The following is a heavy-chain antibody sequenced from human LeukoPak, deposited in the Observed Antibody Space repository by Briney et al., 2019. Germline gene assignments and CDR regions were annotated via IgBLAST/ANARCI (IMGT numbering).Heavy chain of an antibody. Sequence: SETLSLTCTVSGYSISSGYYWSWIRQPPGKGLEWIGEINHSGSTNYNPSLKSRVTISVDTSKNQFSLKLSSVTAADTAVYYCARRVGRWFGERAYYYNYMDVWGKGTTVTISS. CDR2: INHSGST. D-gene: IGHD3-10*01. J-gene: IGHJ6*03. CDR1: GYSISSGYY. V-gene: IGHV4-38-2*02. CDR3: ARRVGRWFGERAYYYNYMDV.